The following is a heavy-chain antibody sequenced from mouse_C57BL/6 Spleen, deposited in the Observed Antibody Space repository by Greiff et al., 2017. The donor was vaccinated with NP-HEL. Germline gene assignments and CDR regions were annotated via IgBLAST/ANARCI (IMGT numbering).Heavy chain of an antibody. CDR3: ARSRLYDYDEVDY. D-gene: IGHD2-4*01. Sequence: QVQLQQPGAELVKPGASVKLSCKASGYTFTSYWMHWVKQRPGQGLEWIGMIHPNSGSTNYNEKFKSKATLTVDKSSSTAYMQLSSLTSEDSAVYYCARSRLYDYDEVDYWGQGTTLTVSS. CDR2: IHPNSGST. J-gene: IGHJ2*01. V-gene: IGHV1-64*01. CDR1: GYTFTSYW.